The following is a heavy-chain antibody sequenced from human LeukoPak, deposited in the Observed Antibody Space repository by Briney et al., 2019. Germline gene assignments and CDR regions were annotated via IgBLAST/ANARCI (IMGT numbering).Heavy chain of an antibody. CDR1: GYTFTGYY. CDR3: ARGRITIFGVVIIYGGNDY. D-gene: IGHD3-3*01. Sequence: ASVKVSCKASGYTFTGYYMHWVRQAPGQGLEWMGWINPNSGGTNYAQKFQGRVTMTRDTSISTAYMELSRLRSDDTAVYYCARGRITIFGVVIIYGGNDYWGQGTLVTVSS. CDR2: INPNSGGT. V-gene: IGHV1-2*02. J-gene: IGHJ4*02.